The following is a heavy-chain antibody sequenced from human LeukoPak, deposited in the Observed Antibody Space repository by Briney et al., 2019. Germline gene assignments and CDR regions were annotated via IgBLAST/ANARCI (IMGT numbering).Heavy chain of an antibody. J-gene: IGHJ4*02. Sequence: ASVKVSCKASGYTFTGYYMHWVRQAPGQGLEWMGWINPNNGGTNYAQKFQGRVTMTTDTSTSTAYMELRSLRSDDTAVYYCARAGSGWYDPPEGYWGQGTLVTVSS. CDR2: INPNNGGT. CDR1: GYTFTGYY. D-gene: IGHD6-19*01. V-gene: IGHV1-2*02. CDR3: ARAGSGWYDPPEGY.